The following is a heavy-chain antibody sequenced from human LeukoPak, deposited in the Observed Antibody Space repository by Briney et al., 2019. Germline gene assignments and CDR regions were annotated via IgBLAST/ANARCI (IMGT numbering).Heavy chain of an antibody. J-gene: IGHJ4*02. CDR2: LSYDGSIK. V-gene: IGHV3-30*01. Sequence: GGSLRLSCVASGFPFSSYSFHWVRQAPGKGLEWVALLSYDGSIKHYADSVKGRFTLSRDNSKSSVYLQMDSLKADDTAVYYCARGVSTWYRIDYWGQGTLVTVSS. CDR1: GFPFSSYS. CDR3: ARGVSTWYRIDY. D-gene: IGHD6-13*01.